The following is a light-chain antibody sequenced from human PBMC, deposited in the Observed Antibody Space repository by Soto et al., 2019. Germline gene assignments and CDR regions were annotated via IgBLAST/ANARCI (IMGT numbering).Light chain of an antibody. CDR3: QQYNSYLT. J-gene: IGKJ1*01. CDR1: QSISSW. V-gene: IGKV1-5*01. Sequence: DIQMTQSPSTLSASVGDRVTITCRASQSISSWLAWYQQKPGKAPKLLIYDASSLESGVPSRFSGSGSGTEFTHTISSLQPDDFATYYCQQYNSYLTFGQGTPVAIK. CDR2: DAS.